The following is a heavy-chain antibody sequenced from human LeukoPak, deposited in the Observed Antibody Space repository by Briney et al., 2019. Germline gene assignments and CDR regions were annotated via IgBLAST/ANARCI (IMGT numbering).Heavy chain of an antibody. J-gene: IGHJ4*02. V-gene: IGHV3-30*02. Sequence: GGSLRLSCAASGFTFSSYGMHWVRQAPGKGLEWVAFIRSDGSNKYYADSVKGRFTISRDNSKNTLYLQMNSLRAEDTAVYYCAKDLTGSSWTFDYWGQATLVTVSS. CDR3: AKDLTGSSWTFDY. CDR1: GFTFSSYG. CDR2: IRSDGSNK. D-gene: IGHD6-13*01.